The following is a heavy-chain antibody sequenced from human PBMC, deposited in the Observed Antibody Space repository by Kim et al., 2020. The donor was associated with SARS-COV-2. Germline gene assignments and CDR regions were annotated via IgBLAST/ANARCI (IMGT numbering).Heavy chain of an antibody. CDR3: AAGNHYYGMDV. J-gene: IGHJ6*02. CDR2: ITSDPHTM. V-gene: IGHV3-48*02. Sequence: GGSLRLSCVASGLTFSTHNWNWVRRAPGKGLEWVAHITSDPHTMYYAESVRGRFTISRDNARNSVFLQMNSLRDEDTAVYYCAAGNHYYGMDVWGQGTTV. CDR1: GLTFSTHN.